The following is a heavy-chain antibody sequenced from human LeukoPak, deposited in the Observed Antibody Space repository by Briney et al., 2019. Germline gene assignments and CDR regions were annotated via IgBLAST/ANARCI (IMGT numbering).Heavy chain of an antibody. Sequence: ASVKVSCKASGGTFSSYAISWVRQAPGQGLEWMGGIIPIFGTANYAQKFQGRVTITADKSTSTAYMELSSLRSEDTAVYYCARAGGGSSWFSPVYDYVWFDPWGQGTLVTVSS. CDR3: ARAGGGSSWFSPVYDYVWFDP. CDR2: IIPIFGTA. CDR1: GGTFSSYA. V-gene: IGHV1-69*06. J-gene: IGHJ5*02. D-gene: IGHD3-16*01.